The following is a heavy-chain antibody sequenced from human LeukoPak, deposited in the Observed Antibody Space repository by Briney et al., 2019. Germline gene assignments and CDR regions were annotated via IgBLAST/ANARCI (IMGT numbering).Heavy chain of an antibody. J-gene: IGHJ4*02. CDR1: GGSISSYY. V-gene: IGHV4-59*01. D-gene: IGHD3-10*01. CDR3: AREPPFGESPWVDY. Sequence: SETLSLTCTVSGGSISSYYWSWIRQPPGKGLEWIGYIYYSGSTNYNPSLKSRVTISVDTSKNQFSLKLSSVTAADTAVYYCAREPPFGESPWVDYWGQGTLVTVSS. CDR2: IYYSGST.